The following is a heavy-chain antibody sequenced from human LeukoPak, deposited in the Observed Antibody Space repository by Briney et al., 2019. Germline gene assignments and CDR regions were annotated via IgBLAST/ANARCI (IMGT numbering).Heavy chain of an antibody. J-gene: IGHJ5*02. CDR2: IDREDGQS. D-gene: IGHD1-14*01. Sequence: ASVKVSCKVSGYALNELSIHWVRQAPGQGLEWGGGIDREDGQSIYAQNFQGRVSLNDDTSAQTAYMEVTSLRSEDTAVYYCATKNLFHLWGQGTLVTVSS. CDR1: GYALNELS. CDR3: ATKNLFHL. V-gene: IGHV1-24*01.